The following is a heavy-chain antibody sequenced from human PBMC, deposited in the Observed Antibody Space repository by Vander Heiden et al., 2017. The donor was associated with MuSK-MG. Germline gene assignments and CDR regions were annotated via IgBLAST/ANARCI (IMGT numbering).Heavy chain of an antibody. Sequence: LVESGGGLVKPGGSRRLSCAASGLDFNNAWMTWVRQAPGKGLEWVGRIKRKSEGGTADDAAPVKDRFTISRDESKNTLYLQMRSLKTEDTAVYYCTTGIERALAGAWDCDLWGRGTLGTVSS. CDR2: IKRKSEGGTA. CDR3: TTGIERALAGAWDCDL. D-gene: IGHD6-19*01. CDR1: GLDFNNAW. V-gene: IGHV3-15*01. J-gene: IGHJ2*01.